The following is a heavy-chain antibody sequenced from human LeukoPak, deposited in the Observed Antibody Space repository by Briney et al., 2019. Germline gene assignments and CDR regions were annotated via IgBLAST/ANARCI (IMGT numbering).Heavy chain of an antibody. V-gene: IGHV3-30*02. Sequence: PGGSLRLSCAASGFTFSTYGMHWVRQAPGKGLEWVAFIRYDGSNKSYADSVKGRFTISRDNSKNTLYLQMNSLRAEDTAVYYCAKLPRSYAPANYFYYYLDVWGKGTTVTISS. CDR1: GFTFSTYG. J-gene: IGHJ6*03. D-gene: IGHD2-15*01. CDR2: IRYDGSNK. CDR3: AKLPRSYAPANYFYYYLDV.